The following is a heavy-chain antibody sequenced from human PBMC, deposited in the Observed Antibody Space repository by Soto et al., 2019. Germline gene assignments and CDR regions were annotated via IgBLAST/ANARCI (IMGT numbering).Heavy chain of an antibody. Sequence: SETLSLTCSVSGGSISGSYWRWIRQSPGKGLEWLGFVYYTGSTNYSPSLRSRVSISVDTSKNEFSLRLSSVTAADTAVYFCARSVAVPGAHIDYWGQGTQVTVSS. CDR2: VYYTGST. J-gene: IGHJ4*02. V-gene: IGHV4-59*01. CDR1: GGSISGSY. CDR3: ARSVAVPGAHIDY. D-gene: IGHD6-19*01.